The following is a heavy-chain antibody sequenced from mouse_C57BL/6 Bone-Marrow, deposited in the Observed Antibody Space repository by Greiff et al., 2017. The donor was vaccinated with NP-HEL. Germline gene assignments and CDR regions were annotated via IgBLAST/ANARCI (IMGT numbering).Heavy chain of an antibody. CDR2: INPSTGGT. J-gene: IGHJ2*01. Sequence: VQLQQSGPELVKPGASVKISCKASGYSFTGYYMNWVKQSPEKSLEWIGEINPSTGGTTYNQKFKAKATLTVDKSSSTAYMQLKSLTSEDSAVYYCARGGISYYFDYWGQGTTLTVSS. CDR1: GYSFTGYY. V-gene: IGHV1-42*01. CDR3: ARGGISYYFDY.